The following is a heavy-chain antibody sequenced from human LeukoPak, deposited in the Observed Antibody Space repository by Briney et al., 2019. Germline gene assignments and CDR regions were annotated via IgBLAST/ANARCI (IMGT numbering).Heavy chain of an antibody. CDR3: ARGTKLLWFGDNDY. V-gene: IGHV1-69*13. D-gene: IGHD3-10*01. CDR1: GGTFSSYA. J-gene: IGHJ4*02. Sequence: GASVKVSCKASGGTFSSYAISWVRQAPGQGLEWMGGTIPIFGTANYAQKFQGRVTITADESTSTAYMELSSLRSEDTAVYYCARGTKLLWFGDNDYWGQGTLVTVSS. CDR2: TIPIFGTA.